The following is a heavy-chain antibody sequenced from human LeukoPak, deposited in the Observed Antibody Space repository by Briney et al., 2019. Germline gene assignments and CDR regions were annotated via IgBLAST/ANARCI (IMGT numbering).Heavy chain of an antibody. CDR3: AKGRIMITFGGVIVDAFDI. CDR2: ISGSGGST. Sequence: LRLSCAASGFTFSXYAMSWVRQAPGKGLEGVSAISGSGGSTYYADSVKGRFTISRDNSKNTLYLQMNSLRAEDTAVYYCAKGRIMITFGGVIVDAFDIWGQGTMVTVSS. J-gene: IGHJ3*02. D-gene: IGHD3-16*02. CDR1: GFTFSXYA. V-gene: IGHV3-23*01.